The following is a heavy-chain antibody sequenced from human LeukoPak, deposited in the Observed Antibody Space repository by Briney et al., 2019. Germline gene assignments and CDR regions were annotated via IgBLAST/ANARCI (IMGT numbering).Heavy chain of an antibody. Sequence: PGGSLRLSCAASGFTFEDYAMHWVRQAPGKGLGWVSGISWNSGRIGYADSVKGRFTISRDNAKNSLYLQMNSLRVEDMALYYCAKGVYYDFWTGRFDSWGQGTLVTVS. V-gene: IGHV3-9*03. CDR3: AKGVYYDFWTGRFDS. CDR1: GFTFEDYA. CDR2: ISWNSGRI. J-gene: IGHJ4*02. D-gene: IGHD3/OR15-3a*01.